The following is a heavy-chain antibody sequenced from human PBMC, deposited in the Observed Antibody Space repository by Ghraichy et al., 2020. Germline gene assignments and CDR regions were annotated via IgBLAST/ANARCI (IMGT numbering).Heavy chain of an antibody. Sequence: SETLSLTCAVYGGSFSGYYWSWIRQPPGKGLEWIGEINHSGSTNYNPSLKSRVTISVDTSKNQFSLKLSSVTAADTAVYYCARSSRGYFDYWGLGTLVTVSS. V-gene: IGHV4-34*01. CDR2: INHSGST. CDR3: ARSSRGYFDY. J-gene: IGHJ4*02. CDR1: GGSFSGYY. D-gene: IGHD6-25*01.